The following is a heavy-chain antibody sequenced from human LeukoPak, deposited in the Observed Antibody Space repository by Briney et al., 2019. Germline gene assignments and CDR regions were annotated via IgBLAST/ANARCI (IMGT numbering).Heavy chain of an antibody. D-gene: IGHD2-21*02. Sequence: GGSLRLSCAASGFTFNSYIMSWVRQSPEKGLQWISSMNSDGRDIYYADFVKGRFTISRDNARNTLYLNLSDLTVEDSGLYYCARVNTAIPRHWGQGTLVTVSS. CDR2: MNSDGRDI. CDR3: ARVNTAIPRH. V-gene: IGHV3-21*06. CDR1: GFTFNSYI. J-gene: IGHJ4*02.